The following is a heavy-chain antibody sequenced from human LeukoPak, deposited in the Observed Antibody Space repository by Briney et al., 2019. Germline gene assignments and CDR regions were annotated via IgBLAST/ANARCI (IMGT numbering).Heavy chain of an antibody. J-gene: IGHJ6*03. CDR3: ARAGRYVVRGVDGNMDV. D-gene: IGHD3-10*01. CDR2: ISSSGSTI. V-gene: IGHV3-48*03. CDR1: GFTFSSYE. Sequence: GGSLRLSCAASGFTFSSYEMNWVRQAPGKGLEWVSYISSSGSTIYYADSVKGRFTISRDNAKNSVYLQMNSLRAEDTAVYYCARAGRYVVRGVDGNMDVWGKGTTVTVSS.